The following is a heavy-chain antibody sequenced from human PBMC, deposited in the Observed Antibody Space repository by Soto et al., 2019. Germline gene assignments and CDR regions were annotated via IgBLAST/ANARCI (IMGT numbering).Heavy chain of an antibody. Sequence: QVQLVESGGRLVKPGGSLRLSCAASGFTFSDYYMSWIRQAPGKGLEWVSYISSSGSTIYYADSVKGRFTISRDNAKNSLYLQMNSLRAEDTAVYYCARPQLAGQNYYYYMDVWGKGTTVTVSS. CDR3: ARPQLAGQNYYYYMDV. V-gene: IGHV3-11*01. D-gene: IGHD1-1*01. CDR1: GFTFSDYY. CDR2: ISSSGSTI. J-gene: IGHJ6*03.